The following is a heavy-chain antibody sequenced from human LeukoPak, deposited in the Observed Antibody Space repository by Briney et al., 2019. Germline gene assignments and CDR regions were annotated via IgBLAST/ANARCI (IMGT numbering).Heavy chain of an antibody. Sequence: SGGSLRLSCAASGFTFSDYYMSWIRQAPGKGLEWVSYISSSGSTIYYADSVKGRFTISRDDAKNSLYLQMNSLRAEDTAVYYCASTHLGPVLYFDYWGQGTLVTVSS. CDR1: GFTFSDYY. J-gene: IGHJ4*02. CDR2: ISSSGSTI. V-gene: IGHV3-11*01. CDR3: ASTHLGPVLYFDY. D-gene: IGHD3-3*01.